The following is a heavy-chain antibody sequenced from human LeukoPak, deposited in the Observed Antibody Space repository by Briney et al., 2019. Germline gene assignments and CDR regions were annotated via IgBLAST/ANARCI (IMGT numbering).Heavy chain of an antibody. Sequence: GASVKVSCKASGYTFTSYGISWVRQAPGQRLEWMGWISAYNGNTNYAQKLQGRVTMTTDTSTSQDYMELRSLRYDDTAVYYCARCYYGSGSYPDYWGQGTLVTVSS. J-gene: IGHJ4*02. CDR3: ARCYYGSGSYPDY. D-gene: IGHD3-10*01. V-gene: IGHV1-18*01. CDR2: ISAYNGNT. CDR1: GYTFTSYG.